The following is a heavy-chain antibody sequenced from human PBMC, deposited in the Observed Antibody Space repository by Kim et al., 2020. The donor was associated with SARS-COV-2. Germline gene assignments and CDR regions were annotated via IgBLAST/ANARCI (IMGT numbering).Heavy chain of an antibody. Sequence: GGSLRLSCAASGFTFSSYGMHWVRQAPGKGLEWVAFIWYDGSNKYYADSVKGRFTISRDNSKNTLYLQMNSLRAEDTAVYYCAKELDVLRYFDWLSGGYGMDVWGQGTTVTVSS. J-gene: IGHJ6*02. D-gene: IGHD3-9*01. CDR3: AKELDVLRYFDWLSGGYGMDV. V-gene: IGHV3-30*02. CDR2: IWYDGSNK. CDR1: GFTFSSYG.